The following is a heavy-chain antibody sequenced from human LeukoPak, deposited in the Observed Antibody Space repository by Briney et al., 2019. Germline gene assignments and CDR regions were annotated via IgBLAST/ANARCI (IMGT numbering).Heavy chain of an antibody. V-gene: IGHV3-33*01. J-gene: IGHJ3*02. CDR3: ARGLGGNAAAFDI. CDR2: IWYDGSKK. Sequence: GGSLRLSCAASGFTFRSYGIQWVRQAPGKGPEWVTVIWYDGSKKYYADSVKGRFTISRDNSKNPLYLQMNSLRAEDTAVYYCARGLGGNAAAFDIWGQGTMVTVSS. D-gene: IGHD4-23*01. CDR1: GFTFRSYG.